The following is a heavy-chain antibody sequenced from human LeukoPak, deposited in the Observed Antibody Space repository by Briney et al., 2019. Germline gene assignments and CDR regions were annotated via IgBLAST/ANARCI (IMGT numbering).Heavy chain of an antibody. CDR3: AKDRHAPGRYCSSTICFPFDP. V-gene: IGHV3-23*01. J-gene: IGHJ5*02. CDR2: ISGSGSST. D-gene: IGHD2-2*01. Sequence: PSETLSLTCAVYGGSFSGYYWSWVRQAPGKGLEWVSGISGSGSSTYYADSVKGRFTISRDNSKSTLYLQMNSLRAEDTAVYYCAKDRHAPGRYCSSTICFPFDPWGQGTLVTVSS. CDR1: GGSFSGYY.